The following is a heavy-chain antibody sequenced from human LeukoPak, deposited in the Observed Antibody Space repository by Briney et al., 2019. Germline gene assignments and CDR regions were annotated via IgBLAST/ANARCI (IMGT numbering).Heavy chain of an antibody. CDR1: GFTFSSYS. CDR2: ISSRSATI. CDR3: ARDPLSSSSFDL. D-gene: IGHD6-13*01. J-gene: IGHJ4*02. Sequence: GGSLRLSCAASGFTFSSYSMNWVRQAPGKGLEWVSYISSRSATIYYADSVKGRFAISRDNAKNSLYLQMNSLRAEDTAVYYCARDPLSSSSFDLWGQGTLATVSS. V-gene: IGHV3-48*01.